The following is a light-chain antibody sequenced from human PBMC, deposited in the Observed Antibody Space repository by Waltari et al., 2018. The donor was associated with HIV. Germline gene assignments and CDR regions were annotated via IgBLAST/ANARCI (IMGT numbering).Light chain of an antibody. J-gene: IGLJ1*01. CDR2: EVN. CDR3: SSYVGNNIYV. Sequence: TISCIGTSSDVGTYNYVSWYQHHPGRAPKLMIFEVNQRASGVPDRFSASRSGNTAYLTVSGLQPEDEADYYCSSYVGNNIYVFGTGTKVTVL. CDR1: SSDVGTYNY. V-gene: IGLV2-8*01.